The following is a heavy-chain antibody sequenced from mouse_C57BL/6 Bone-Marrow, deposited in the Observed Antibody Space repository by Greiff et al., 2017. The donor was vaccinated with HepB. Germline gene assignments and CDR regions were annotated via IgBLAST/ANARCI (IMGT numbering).Heavy chain of an antibody. CDR3: AREGDYYDYDEDD. V-gene: IGHV5-17*01. Sequence: DVMLVESGGGLVKPGGSLKLSCAASGFTFSDYGMHWVRQAPEKGLEWVAYISSGSSTTYYADTVKGRFTISRDNAKNTLFLQLTSLRSEDTAMYYCAREGDYYDYDEDDWGQGTTLTVSS. CDR1: GFTFSDYG. D-gene: IGHD2-4*01. J-gene: IGHJ2*01. CDR2: ISSGSSTT.